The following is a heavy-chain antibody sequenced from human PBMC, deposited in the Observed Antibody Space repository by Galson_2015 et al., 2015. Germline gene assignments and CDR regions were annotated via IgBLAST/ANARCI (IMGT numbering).Heavy chain of an antibody. V-gene: IGHV1-2*02. CDR2: INSNSGGI. D-gene: IGHD1-1*01. CDR3: ARGNDAEHFQH. Sequence: SCKASGYTFTGYYMHWVRQAPGPGLEWMGWINSNSGGINYAQKFQGRVTLTRDTSISTAYMELSRLTSDDTAVFYCARGNDAEHFQHWGQGTLVAVSS. CDR1: GYTFTGYY. J-gene: IGHJ1*01.